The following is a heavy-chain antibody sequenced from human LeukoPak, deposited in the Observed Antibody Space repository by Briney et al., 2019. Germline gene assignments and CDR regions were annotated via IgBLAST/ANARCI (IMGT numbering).Heavy chain of an antibody. V-gene: IGHV3-23*01. CDR3: AKHHYDFWSGSIN. CDR1: GFTFSSYE. CDR2: ISGSGGST. Sequence: GGSLRLSCAASGFTFSSYEMNWVRQAPGKGLEWVSAISGSGGSTYYADSVKGRFTISRDNSKNTLYLQMNSLRAEDTAVYYCAKHHYDFWSGSINWGQGTLVTVSS. D-gene: IGHD3-3*01. J-gene: IGHJ4*02.